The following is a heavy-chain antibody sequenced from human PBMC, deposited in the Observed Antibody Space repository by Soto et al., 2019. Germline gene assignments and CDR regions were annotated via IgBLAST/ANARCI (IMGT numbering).Heavy chain of an antibody. V-gene: IGHV4-38-2*02. CDR2: INHSGST. D-gene: IGHD1-26*01. CDR3: ARVGLCIAACTPQYYVKVV. Sequence: PEKLSLTCTVSGYSISSGSYWGWIRQPPGKGPECIGEINHSGSTNYNPSLKSRVTKSVDTSKNQFSLKLSPVTAADTAVYYCARVGLCIAACTPQYYVKVVWGRGTPVTGS. CDR1: GYSISSGSY. J-gene: IGHJ6*02.